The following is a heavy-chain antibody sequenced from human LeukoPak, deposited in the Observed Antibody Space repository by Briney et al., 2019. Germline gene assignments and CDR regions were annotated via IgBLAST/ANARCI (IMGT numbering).Heavy chain of an antibody. J-gene: IGHJ4*02. CDR2: ISSISNTI. CDR3: ARDGRFGLPHDY. CDR1: GFTFSIYA. Sequence: GGSLRLSCAASGFTFSIYAMSWVRQAPGKGLEWISYISSISNTIYYADSVKGRFTISTDSAKNSLYLQMNSLRAEDTAVYYCARDGRFGLPHDYWGQGTLVTVSS. D-gene: IGHD3-10*01. V-gene: IGHV3-48*01.